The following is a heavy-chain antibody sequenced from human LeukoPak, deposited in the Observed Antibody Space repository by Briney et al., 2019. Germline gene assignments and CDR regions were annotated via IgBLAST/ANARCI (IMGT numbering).Heavy chain of an antibody. J-gene: IGHJ4*02. CDR2: MIPIFGTA. D-gene: IGHD3-22*01. CDR3: AREVRSSGYYPSKIFDY. V-gene: IGHV1-69*13. CDR1: GGTFSSYA. Sequence: SVKVSCKASGGTFSSYAISWVRQAPGQGLEWMGGMIPIFGTANYAQKFQGRVTITADESTSTAYMELSSLRSEDTAVYYCAREVRSSGYYPSKIFDYWGQGTLVTVSS.